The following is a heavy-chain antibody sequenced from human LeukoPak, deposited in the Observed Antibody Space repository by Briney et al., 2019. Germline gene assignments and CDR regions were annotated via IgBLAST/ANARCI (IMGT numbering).Heavy chain of an antibody. D-gene: IGHD1-14*01. V-gene: IGHV1-2*04. CDR1: GYAFAFYG. J-gene: IGHJ6*02. Sequence: ASVKVSCKASGYAFAFYGISWVRQAPRQGLEWMGWINPNSGDTNYAQKFQGWVTMTRDTSISTVYMELSRLRFDDTAVYYCARDNLQNGMDVWGQGTTVTVSS. CDR2: INPNSGDT. CDR3: ARDNLQNGMDV.